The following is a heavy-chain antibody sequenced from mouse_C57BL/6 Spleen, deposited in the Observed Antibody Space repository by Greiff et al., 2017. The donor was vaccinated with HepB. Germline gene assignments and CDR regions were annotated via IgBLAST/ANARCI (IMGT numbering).Heavy chain of an antibody. V-gene: IGHV5-9-1*02. CDR1: GFTFSSYA. CDR2: ISSGGDYI. CDR3: TREEHYYGSSGLAY. J-gene: IGHJ3*01. Sequence: DVLLVESGEGLVKPGGSLKLSCAASGFTFSSYAMSWVRQTPEQRLEWVAYISSGGDYIYYADTVKGRFTIVRDNARNTLYLQMSSLKSEDTAMYYGTREEHYYGSSGLAYWGQGTLVTVSA. D-gene: IGHD1-1*01.